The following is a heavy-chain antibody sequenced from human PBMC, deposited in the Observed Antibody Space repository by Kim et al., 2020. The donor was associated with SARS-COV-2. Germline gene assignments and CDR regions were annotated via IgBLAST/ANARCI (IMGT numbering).Heavy chain of an antibody. V-gene: IGHV1-58*01. CDR2: IVVGSGNT. CDR3: AAVSFEYSSSTRLDY. Sequence: SVKVSCKASGFTFTSSAVQWVRQARGQRLEWIGWIVVGSGNTNYAQKFQERVTITRDMSTSTAYMELSSLRSEDTAVYYCAAVSFEYSSSTRLDYWGQGTLVTVSS. J-gene: IGHJ4*02. CDR1: GFTFTSSA. D-gene: IGHD6-6*01.